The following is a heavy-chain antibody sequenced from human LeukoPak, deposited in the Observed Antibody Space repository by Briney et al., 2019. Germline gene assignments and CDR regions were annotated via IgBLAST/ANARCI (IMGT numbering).Heavy chain of an antibody. CDR1: GGSLSSYY. Sequence: SETLSLTCTVSGGSLSSYYWSWIRQPPGKGLEWIGYIYYSGSTNYNPSLKSRVTISVDTSKNQFSLKLSSVTAADTAVYYCARRASGSYSFWGQGTLVTVSS. D-gene: IGHD1-26*01. CDR3: ARRASGSYSF. J-gene: IGHJ4*02. CDR2: IYYSGST. V-gene: IGHV4-59*08.